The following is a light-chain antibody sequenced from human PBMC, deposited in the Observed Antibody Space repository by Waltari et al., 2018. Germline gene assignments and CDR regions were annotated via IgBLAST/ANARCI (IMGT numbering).Light chain of an antibody. Sequence: EIVLTQSPATLSVSPGERATLSCWASQSIRSTLAWYQQKPGQAPRLLIYDASPRATGIPVRFSGSGSGTYFTLTIRSLQSEDFAVYYCQQYTNWPLTFGGGTKVEI. V-gene: IGKV3D-15*01. J-gene: IGKJ4*01. CDR2: DAS. CDR1: QSIRST. CDR3: QQYTNWPLT.